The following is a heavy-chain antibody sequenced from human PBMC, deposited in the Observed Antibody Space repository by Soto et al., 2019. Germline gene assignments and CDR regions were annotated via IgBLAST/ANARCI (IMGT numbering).Heavy chain of an antibody. V-gene: IGHV1-69*01. Sequence: AVKVSCNASGGTFSSYAISWVRQAHGQGLEWMGGIIPIFGTANYAQKFQGRVTITADESTSTAYMELSSLRSEDTAVYYCARKEVIGWELLPHYYYYYGMDVWGQGTTVTVSS. CDR1: GGTFSSYA. CDR3: ARKEVIGWELLPHYYYYYGMDV. J-gene: IGHJ6*02. D-gene: IGHD1-26*01. CDR2: IIPIFGTA.